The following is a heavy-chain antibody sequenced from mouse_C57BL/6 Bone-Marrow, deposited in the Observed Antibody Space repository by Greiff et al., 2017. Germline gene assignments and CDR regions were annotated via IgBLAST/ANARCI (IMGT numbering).Heavy chain of an antibody. CDR1: GYAFSSSW. J-gene: IGHJ3*01. V-gene: IGHV1-82*01. Sequence: QVQLQQSGPELVKPGASVKISCKASGYAFSSSWMNWVKQRPGKGLEWIGRIYPGDGDTNYNGKFKGKATLTAAKSSSTAYMQLSSLTSEDSAVYYCARGGDGYYAFDYWGQGTLVTVSA. CDR2: IYPGDGDT. D-gene: IGHD2-3*01. CDR3: ARGGDGYYAFDY.